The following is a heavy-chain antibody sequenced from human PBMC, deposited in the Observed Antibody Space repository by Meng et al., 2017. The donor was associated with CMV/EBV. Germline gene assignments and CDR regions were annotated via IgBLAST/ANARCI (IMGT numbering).Heavy chain of an antibody. J-gene: IGHJ6*02. Sequence: GGSLRLSCEASGFTFSSYDMHWVRQATGKGLEWVSAIGTAGDTYYPGSVKGRFTISRENAKNSLYLQMNSLRAGDTAVYYCARGPGYCSSTSCYMWLDGGGMDVWGQGTTVTVSS. CDR1: GFTFSSYD. V-gene: IGHV3-13*01. D-gene: IGHD2-2*02. CDR3: ARGPGYCSSTSCYMWLDGGGMDV. CDR2: IGTAGDT.